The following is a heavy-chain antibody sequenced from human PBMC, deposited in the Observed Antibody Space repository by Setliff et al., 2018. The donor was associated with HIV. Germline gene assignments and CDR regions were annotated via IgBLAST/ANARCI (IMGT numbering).Heavy chain of an antibody. CDR2: IKQDGTVI. CDR1: GSTFSTYW. J-gene: IGHJ4*02. V-gene: IGHV3-7*01. D-gene: IGHD2-21*01. CDR3: AKGAGWCVDY. Sequence: GGSLRLSCAASGSTFSTYWMTWFRQAPGKGLEWGANIKQDGTVIRYLDSVKRRFTISRDNAKSTVYLQMNSLRDEETALYYCAKGAGWCVDYWGQGTLVTVSS.